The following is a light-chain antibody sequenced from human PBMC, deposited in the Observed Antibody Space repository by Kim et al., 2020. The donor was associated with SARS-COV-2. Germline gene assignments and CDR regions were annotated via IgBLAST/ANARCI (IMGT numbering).Light chain of an antibody. J-gene: IGLJ1*01. CDR3: SSYTSSTTRV. CDR1: SSDVGGYSS. V-gene: IGLV2-14*03. Sequence: QSALTQPASVSGSPGQSITISCTGTSSDVGGYSSVSWYQEHPGRAPKLMIYDVSNRPSGVSSRFSGSKSGNTASLTISGLQAEDEAEYYCSSYTSSTTRVFGTGTKVTVL. CDR2: DVS.